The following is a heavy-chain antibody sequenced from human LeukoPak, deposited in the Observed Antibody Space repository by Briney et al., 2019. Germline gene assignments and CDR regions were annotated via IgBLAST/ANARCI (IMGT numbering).Heavy chain of an antibody. D-gene: IGHD3-16*02. J-gene: IGHJ4*02. CDR2: INHSGST. V-gene: IGHV4-34*01. Sequence: SDTLSLTCAVYGGSFSGYYWNWIRQASEKGLEWIGEINHSGSTNYNPSLKSRVTMSVDTSRNQFSLRLSSVTAADTAVYYCARSYDYLWGSHRYTPTFDSWGQGTLVTVSS. CDR1: GGSFSGYY. CDR3: ARSYDYLWGSHRYTPTFDS.